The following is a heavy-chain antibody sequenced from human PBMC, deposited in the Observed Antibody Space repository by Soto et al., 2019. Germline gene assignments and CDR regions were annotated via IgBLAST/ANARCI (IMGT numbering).Heavy chain of an antibody. CDR1: GFTFSDYD. D-gene: IGHD2-21*01. Sequence: PGGSLRLSCVGSGFTFSDYDIHWVRQSTGKGLEWVSGSGIAGDSSQSDSVKGRFTVSQDNARNSLFLQMNSLRVGDTAIYYCARRIIRSSSGHTWFDSWGQGILVTVSS. CDR3: ARRIIRSSSGHTWFDS. J-gene: IGHJ5*01. V-gene: IGHV3-13*04. CDR2: SGIAGDS.